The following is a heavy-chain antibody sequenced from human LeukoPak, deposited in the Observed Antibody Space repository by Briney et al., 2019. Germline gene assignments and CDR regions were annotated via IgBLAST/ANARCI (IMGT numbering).Heavy chain of an antibody. V-gene: IGHV1-2*02. D-gene: IGHD3-22*01. J-gene: IGHJ4*02. CDR3: ARDPYYDSSGYPDD. CDR2: INPNSGGT. Sequence: ASVKVSCKASGYTSTGYYMHWVRQAPGQGLEWMGWINPNSGGTNYAQKFQGRVTMTRDTSISTAYMELSRLRSDDTAVYYCARDPYYDSSGYPDDWGQGTLVTVSS. CDR1: GYTSTGYY.